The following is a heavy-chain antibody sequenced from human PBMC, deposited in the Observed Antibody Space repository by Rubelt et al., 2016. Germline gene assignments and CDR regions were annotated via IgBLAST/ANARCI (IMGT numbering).Heavy chain of an antibody. J-gene: IGHJ6*02. D-gene: IGHD6-13*01. Sequence: QLQLQESGPGLVKPSETLSLTCTVSGGSINSINFYWGWIRQPPGKGLEWIGYIYYSGSTNYNPSLKSRVTISVDTSKNQFSLKLSSVTAADTAVYYCARALAAAGLITYYYSMDVWGQGTTVTVSS. CDR2: IYYSGST. V-gene: IGHV4-61*05. CDR1: GGSINSINFY. CDR3: ARALAAAGLITYYYSMDV.